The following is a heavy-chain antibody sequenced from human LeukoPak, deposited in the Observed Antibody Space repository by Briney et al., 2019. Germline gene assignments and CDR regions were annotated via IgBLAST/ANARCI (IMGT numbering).Heavy chain of an antibody. D-gene: IGHD3-9*01. V-gene: IGHV1-24*01. CDR1: GYTLTELS. CDR2: FDPEDGGT. CDR3: ASAGLLAGLFDY. Sequence: ASVKVSCKVSGYTLTELSMHWVRQAPGKGLEWMGGFDPEDGGTIYAQKFQGRVTMTEDTSTDTAYMELSSLRSEDTAVYYCASAGLLAGLFDYWGQGTLVIVSS. J-gene: IGHJ4*02.